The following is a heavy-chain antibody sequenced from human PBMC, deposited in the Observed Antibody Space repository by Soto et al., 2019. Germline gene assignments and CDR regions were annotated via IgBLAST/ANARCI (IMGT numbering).Heavy chain of an antibody. CDR2: ISYDGSNK. D-gene: IGHD2-21*02. CDR3: AKGGSIVVVTATRAEYFQH. V-gene: IGHV3-30*18. CDR1: GFTFSSYG. J-gene: IGHJ1*01. Sequence: GGSLRLSCAASGFTFSSYGMHWVRQAPGKGLEWVAVISYDGSNKYYADSVKGRFTSSRDNSKNTLYLQMNSLRAEDTAVYYCAKGGSIVVVTATRAEYFQHWGQGTLVTVSS.